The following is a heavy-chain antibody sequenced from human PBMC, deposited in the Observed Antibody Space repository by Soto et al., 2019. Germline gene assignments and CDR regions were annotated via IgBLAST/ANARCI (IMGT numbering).Heavy chain of an antibody. CDR3: ARNSGYCSSTGCNFDY. CDR2: INPKSGGT. D-gene: IGHD2-2*03. Sequence: APVKESCKGSGFSFSDKYMHGGGQAPGKGLEWMGWINPKSGGTNYAQKFQGWVTMTRDTSISTAYMDLSRLRSNDTAVYYCARNSGYCSSTGCNFDYWGQGTQVTVSS. CDR1: GFSFSDKY. J-gene: IGHJ4*02. V-gene: IGHV1-2*04.